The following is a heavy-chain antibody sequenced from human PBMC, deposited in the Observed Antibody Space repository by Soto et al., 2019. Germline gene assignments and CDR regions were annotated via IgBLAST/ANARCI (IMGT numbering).Heavy chain of an antibody. J-gene: IGHJ4*02. CDR1: EFTFSSSW. V-gene: IGHV3-74*01. D-gene: IGHD1-1*01. CDR3: AKFGMATTKRSPPYYIDY. CDR2: MNSDGSII. Sequence: GGSLRLSCVVSEFTFSSSWMHWVRQGPGKGLMWVSRMNSDGSIINYADSVKGRFTFSRDNSKNTLYLQMNSLRAEDTAVYYCAKFGMATTKRSPPYYIDYWGQGALVTVSS.